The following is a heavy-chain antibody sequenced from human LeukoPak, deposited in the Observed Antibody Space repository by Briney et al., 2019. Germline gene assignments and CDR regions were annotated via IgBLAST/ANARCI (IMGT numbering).Heavy chain of an antibody. D-gene: IGHD2-2*01. V-gene: IGHV3-15*01. Sequence: GGSLRLSRAASGFTFSNAWMSWVRQAPGKGLEWVGRIKSKTDGGTTDYAAPVKGRFTISRDDSKNTLYLQMNSLKAEDTAVYYCTTGKSSTSPRFDYWGQGTLVTVSS. CDR2: IKSKTDGGTT. CDR1: GFTFSNAW. J-gene: IGHJ4*02. CDR3: TTGKSSTSPRFDY.